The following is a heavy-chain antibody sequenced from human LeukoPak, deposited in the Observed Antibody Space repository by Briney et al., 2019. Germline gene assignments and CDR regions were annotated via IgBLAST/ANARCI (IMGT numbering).Heavy chain of an antibody. V-gene: IGHV3-43*02. Sequence: GGSLRLSCAACGFTFHDYVMHWVRQAAAKGLELVSLISGDGDSTFYADSVKGRFTISRDNSKNSLYLQMNSLRTEDTALYYCAKDIRRGYSGYDLDYWGQGTLVTVSS. D-gene: IGHD5-12*01. J-gene: IGHJ4*02. CDR2: ISGDGDST. CDR3: AKDIRRGYSGYDLDY. CDR1: GFTFHDYV.